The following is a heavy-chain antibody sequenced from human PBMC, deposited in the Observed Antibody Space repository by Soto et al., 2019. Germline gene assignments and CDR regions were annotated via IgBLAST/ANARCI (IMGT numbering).Heavy chain of an antibody. CDR3: ATAGGIEVPGTHLDY. Sequence: EVQLLESGGGSVQPGGSLRLSCAASGFTFSSYAMSWVRQAPGKGLEWVSAISGTGSSTNYADSVEGRFTISRDNSKNTLCVQMSSLGADDTAVYYCATAGGIEVPGTHLDYWGQGTLVTVSS. D-gene: IGHD6-19*01. J-gene: IGHJ4*02. CDR2: ISGTGSST. CDR1: GFTFSSYA. V-gene: IGHV3-23*01.